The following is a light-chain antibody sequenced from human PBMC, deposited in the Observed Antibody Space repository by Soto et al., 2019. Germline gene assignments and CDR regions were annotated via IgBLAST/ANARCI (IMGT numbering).Light chain of an antibody. CDR3: QQRSHWPP. V-gene: IGKV3-11*01. J-gene: IGKJ4*01. CDR2: DAS. Sequence: EIVLTQSPATLSLSPGERATLSCRASQSVSSYLAWYQQKPGQAPRLLIYDASNRATGIPARFSGSGSGTDFTLTISSLEPEVFAVYYCQQRSHWPPFGGGTRVEIK. CDR1: QSVSSY.